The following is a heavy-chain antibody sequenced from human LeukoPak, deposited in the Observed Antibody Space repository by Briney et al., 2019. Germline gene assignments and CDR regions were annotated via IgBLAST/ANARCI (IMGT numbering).Heavy chain of an antibody. CDR1: GYSFISYW. CDR2: IYPGDSDS. CDR3: ATRGGGQMVRGIPDAFDI. J-gene: IGHJ3*02. V-gene: IGHV5-51*01. Sequence: GESLKISCKGSGYSFISYWIGWLRQMPGKGLEWMGMIYPGDSDSRYSPSFQGQVTMSADKSLSTAYLQWIRLKASDTAMYYCATRGGGQMVRGIPDAFDIWGQGTMVTVSS. D-gene: IGHD3-10*01.